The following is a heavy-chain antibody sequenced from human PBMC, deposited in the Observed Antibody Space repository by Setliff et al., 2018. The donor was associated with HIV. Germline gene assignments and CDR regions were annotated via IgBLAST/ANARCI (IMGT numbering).Heavy chain of an antibody. CDR1: GYSTSSGYY. J-gene: IGHJ6*02. D-gene: IGHD1-26*01. CDR2: IYHSGST. CDR3: AREVVVGATGGMDV. V-gene: IGHV4-38-2*02. Sequence: SETLSLTCAVSGYSTSSGYYWGWIRQPPGKGLEWIGSIYHSGSTYYNPSLKSRVTISVDTSKNQFSLKLSSVTAADTAVYYCAREVVVGATGGMDVWGQGTTVTVSS.